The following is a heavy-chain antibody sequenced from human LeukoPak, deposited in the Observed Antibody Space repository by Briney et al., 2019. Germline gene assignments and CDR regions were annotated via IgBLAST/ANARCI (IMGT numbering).Heavy chain of an antibody. J-gene: IGHJ4*02. V-gene: IGHV1-2*02. CDR3: ARDDNFQFDY. D-gene: IGHD1-1*01. CDR1: GYTFTAYY. Sequence: ASVKVSCKASGYTFTAYYMHWVRQAPGQGLEWMGWINPNTGGTNYAPKFQGRVTMTRDTSISTAHMVLSSLTFDDTSVYYCARDDNFQFDYWGQGTLATVSS. CDR2: INPNTGGT.